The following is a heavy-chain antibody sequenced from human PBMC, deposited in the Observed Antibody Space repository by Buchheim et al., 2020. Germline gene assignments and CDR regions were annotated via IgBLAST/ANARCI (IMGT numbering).Heavy chain of an antibody. Sequence: EVQLVESGGGLVQPGGSLRLSCAASGFTFSSYWMSWVRQAPGKGLEWVANIKQDGSEKYYVDSVKGRFTISRDNATNSLYLQMNSLRAEDTAVYYCARRPSYYGSGSYYIYYYYYYGMDVWGQGTT. CDR3: ARRPSYYGSGSYYIYYYYYYGMDV. CDR2: IKQDGSEK. D-gene: IGHD3-10*01. J-gene: IGHJ6*02. V-gene: IGHV3-7*01. CDR1: GFTFSSYW.